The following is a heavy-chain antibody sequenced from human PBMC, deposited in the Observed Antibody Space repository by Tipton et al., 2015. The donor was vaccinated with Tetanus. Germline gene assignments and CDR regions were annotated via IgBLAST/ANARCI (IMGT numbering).Heavy chain of an antibody. D-gene: IGHD2-15*01. Sequence: TLSLTCSVSGGSIRGGTFNWGWIRQPPGKGLEWIGSIYESGDTYYNPSLKSRVTISVDTSKNQFSLNLNSMAAADKGVYYCARHQGGSFTPFDYWGQGNLVTVSS. CDR3: ARHQGGSFTPFDY. CDR2: IYESGDT. V-gene: IGHV4-39*01. J-gene: IGHJ4*02. CDR1: GGSIRGGTFN.